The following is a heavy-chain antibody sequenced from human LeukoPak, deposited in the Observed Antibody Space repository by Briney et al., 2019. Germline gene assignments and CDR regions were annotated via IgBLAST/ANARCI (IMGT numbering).Heavy chain of an antibody. D-gene: IGHD4-11*01. CDR3: TKSSSKTNFYYMDV. CDR2: ISGSGDRT. V-gene: IGHV3-23*01. Sequence: GGSLRLSCAASEFTFSSYAMTWVRQAPGKGLEGVSAISGSGDRTYFADSVKGRFSISRDNSKNTLYFQMNSLRAEDTAVYYCTKSSSKTNFYYMDVWGRGTTVTVSS. J-gene: IGHJ6*03. CDR1: EFTFSSYA.